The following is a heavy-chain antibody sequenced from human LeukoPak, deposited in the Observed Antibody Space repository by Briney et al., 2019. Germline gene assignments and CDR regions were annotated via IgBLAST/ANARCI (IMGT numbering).Heavy chain of an antibody. CDR3: ARSRYSSSWYGYYGMDV. V-gene: IGHV4-59*01. CDR2: IYYSGST. J-gene: IGHJ6*02. D-gene: IGHD6-13*01. Sequence: SETLPLTCTVSGGSISSYYWSWIRQPPGKGLEWIGYIYYSGSTNYNPSLKSRVTISVDTSKNQFSLKLSSVTAADTAVYYCARSRYSSSWYGYYGMDVWGQGTTVTVSS. CDR1: GGSISSYY.